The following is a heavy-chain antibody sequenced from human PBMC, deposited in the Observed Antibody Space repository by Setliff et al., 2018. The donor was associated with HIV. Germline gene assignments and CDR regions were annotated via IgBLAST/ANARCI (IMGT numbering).Heavy chain of an antibody. J-gene: IGHJ4*02. V-gene: IGHV3-48*03. CDR2: ISSSGSTI. CDR1: GFTFSSYE. Sequence: PGGSLRLSCAASGFTFSSYEMNWVRQAPGKGLEWVSYISSSGSTIYYADSVKGRFTISRDNAKNSLYLQMNSLRAEDTAVYYCASVYSNNGYYFDYWGQGTLVTVSS. CDR3: ASVYSNNGYYFDY. D-gene: IGHD4-4*01.